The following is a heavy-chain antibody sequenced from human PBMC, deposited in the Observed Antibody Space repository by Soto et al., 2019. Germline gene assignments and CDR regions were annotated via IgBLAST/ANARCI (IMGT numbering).Heavy chain of an antibody. D-gene: IGHD5-18*01. V-gene: IGHV3-30-3*01. CDR3: ARDPLWVTAMVLWYFDL. J-gene: IGHJ2*01. CDR2: ISYDGSNK. CDR1: GFTFSSYA. Sequence: QVQLVESGGGVVQPGRSLRLSCAASGFTFSSYAMHWVRQAPGKGLEWVAVISYDGSNKYYADSVKGRFTISREYYKNRLYLQMNSQKDDITDVYYCARDPLWVTAMVLWYFDLWGRGTLVTVSS.